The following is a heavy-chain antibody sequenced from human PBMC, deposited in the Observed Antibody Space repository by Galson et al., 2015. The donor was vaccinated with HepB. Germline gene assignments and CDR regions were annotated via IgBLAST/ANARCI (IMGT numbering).Heavy chain of an antibody. CDR3: ARLKSRVAMNIRRYNWFDT. J-gene: IGHJ5*02. CDR1: GVSVSSYY. Sequence: LSLTCAVSGVSVSSYYWTWIRQPPGKGLEWIGYVHYNGTTKYNPSLKSRVSILVDISKNQFSLKLRSVTAADTAVYICARLKSRVAMNIRRYNWFDTWGQGSLVTVSS. D-gene: IGHD4-23*01. V-gene: IGHV4-59*02. CDR2: VHYNGTT.